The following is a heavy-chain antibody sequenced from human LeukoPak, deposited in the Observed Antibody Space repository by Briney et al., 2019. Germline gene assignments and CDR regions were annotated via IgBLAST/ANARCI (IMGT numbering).Heavy chain of an antibody. D-gene: IGHD5-12*01. CDR3: ARGRRGYAVDY. CDR1: GGSVSSDDYY. Sequence: SETLYLTCTVSGGSVSSDDYYWSWIRQPPGKGLEWIGYIYYSGSTHYNPSLKSRVIISVDTSKNQFSLKLTSVTAADTAVYYCARGRRGYAVDYWGQGTLVTVSS. V-gene: IGHV4-30-4*01. J-gene: IGHJ4*02. CDR2: IYYSGST.